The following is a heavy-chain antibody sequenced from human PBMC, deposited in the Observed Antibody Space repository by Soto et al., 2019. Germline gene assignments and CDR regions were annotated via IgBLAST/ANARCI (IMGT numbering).Heavy chain of an antibody. J-gene: IGHJ6*03. CDR1: GYTFTGYY. CDR3: ARDVVSGYDTPGYYYYYMDV. V-gene: IGHV1-2*04. Sequence: QVQLVQSGAEVKKPGASVKVSCKASGYTFTGYYMHWVRQAPGQGLEWMGWINPNSGGTNYAQKFQGWVTMTRDTSISTAYMELSRLRSDDTAVYYCARDVVSGYDTPGYYYYYMDVWGKGTTVTVSS. CDR2: INPNSGGT. D-gene: IGHD5-12*01.